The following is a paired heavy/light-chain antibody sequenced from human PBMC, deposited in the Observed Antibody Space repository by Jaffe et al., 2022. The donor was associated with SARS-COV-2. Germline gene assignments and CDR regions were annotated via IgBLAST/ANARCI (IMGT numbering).Heavy chain of an antibody. D-gene: IGHD3-16*01. CDR2: ITQSGST. V-gene: IGHV4-34*01. CDR3: ARRGRGRPDY. J-gene: IGHJ4*02. Sequence: QVQLQQWGAGLLKPSETLSLTCVVYGESFSNYYWTWIRQPPGRGLEWIGEITQSGSTNYNPSLKSRVTISIDTSKNQFSLKVRSVTAADTAVYYCARRGRGRPDYWDQGTLVTVSS. CDR1: GESFSNYY.
Light chain of an antibody. Sequence: QSVLTQPPSASGTPGQRVTISCSGSSSNIGSDYVYWYQQLPGTAPKLLIYRNNQRPSGVPDRFSGSKSGTSASLAISGLRSEDEADYYCAAWDASLTAWVFGGGTKLTVL. J-gene: IGLJ3*02. CDR3: AAWDASLTAWV. CDR2: RNN. V-gene: IGLV1-47*01. CDR1: SSNIGSDY.